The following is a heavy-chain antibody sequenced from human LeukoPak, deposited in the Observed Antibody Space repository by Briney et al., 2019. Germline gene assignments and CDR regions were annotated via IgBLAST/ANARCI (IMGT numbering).Heavy chain of an antibody. CDR2: IYSDNT. Sequence: PGGSLRLSCTVSGFTVSSNSMSWVRQAPGKGLEWVSFIYSDNTHYSDSVKGRFTIFRDNSKNTLYLQMNSLRAEDTAVYYCAKEVTPYYWGQGTLVTVSS. CDR1: GFTVSSNS. J-gene: IGHJ4*02. D-gene: IGHD2-21*02. V-gene: IGHV3-53*01. CDR3: AKEVTPYY.